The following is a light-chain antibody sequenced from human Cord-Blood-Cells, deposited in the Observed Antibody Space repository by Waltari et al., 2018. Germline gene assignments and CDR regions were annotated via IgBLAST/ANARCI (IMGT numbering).Light chain of an antibody. CDR1: QSFLYSSNNKNY. CDR2: WAS. V-gene: IGKV4-1*01. Sequence: DIVMTQSPDSLAVSLGERATINCKSSQSFLYSSNNKNYLAWYQQKPGKPPKLLIYWASTLESGVPDRCSGSGSGTDFTLTISSLQAEDVAVYYCQQYYSTPFTFGPGTKVDIK. CDR3: QQYYSTPFT. J-gene: IGKJ3*01.